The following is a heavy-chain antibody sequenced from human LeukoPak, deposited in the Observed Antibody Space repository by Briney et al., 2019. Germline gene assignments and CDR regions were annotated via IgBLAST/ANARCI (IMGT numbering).Heavy chain of an antibody. CDR1: GDSISNYY. CDR3: ARAEKAVTGTLDS. J-gene: IGHJ4*02. CDR2: MYNRGST. D-gene: IGHD6-19*01. V-gene: IGHV4-59*01. Sequence: SETLSLTCTVSGDSISNYYWSWIRQSPGKKVEWIGYMYNRGSTIYNPSLKSRVTISTDTSKNQFSLRLTSVTAADTAVYYCARAEKAVTGTLDSWGQGTLITVSS.